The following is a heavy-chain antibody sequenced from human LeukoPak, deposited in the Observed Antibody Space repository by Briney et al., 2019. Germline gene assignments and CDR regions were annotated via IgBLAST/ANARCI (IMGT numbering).Heavy chain of an antibody. V-gene: IGHV1-69*06. J-gene: IGHJ4*02. CDR1: GGTFSSYA. Sequence: ASVKVSCKASGGTFSSYAISWVRQAPGQGLEWMGGIIPIFGTANYAQKFQGRVTITADKSTSTAYMELSSLRSEDTAVYYCARDRRRGATTLDYWGQGTLVTVSS. CDR3: ARDRRRGATTLDY. D-gene: IGHD1-26*01. CDR2: IIPIFGTA.